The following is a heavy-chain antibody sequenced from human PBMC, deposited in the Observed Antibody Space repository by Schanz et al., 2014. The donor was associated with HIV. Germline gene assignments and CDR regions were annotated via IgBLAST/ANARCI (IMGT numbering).Heavy chain of an antibody. Sequence: QVQLVQSEAEVKKPGASVKVSCKTSGYTFTGYYMHWVRQAPGQGLECMGWINPNNGVTNYAEEFQDRVTMTRDSSISTASLELSRLTLDDTAVYYCARIRTKGVTGTYDWGQGTLVTVSS. CDR2: INPNNGVT. J-gene: IGHJ4*02. D-gene: IGHD1-1*01. CDR1: GYTFTGYY. CDR3: ARIRTKGVTGTYD. V-gene: IGHV1-2*02.